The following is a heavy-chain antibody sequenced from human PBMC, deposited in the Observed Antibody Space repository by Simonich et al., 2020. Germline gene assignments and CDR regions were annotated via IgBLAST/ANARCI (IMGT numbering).Heavy chain of an antibody. D-gene: IGHD2-8*01. CDR3: ARSRYCTNGVCYNWFDP. CDR1: GYTFTSSD. CDR2: RKPNSGNT. V-gene: IGHV1-8*03. J-gene: IGHJ5*02. Sequence: QVQLVQSGAEVKKPGASVKVSCKASGYTFTSSDINWVRQATGKGLERMGWRKPNSGNTGHAKKFEDRVTITRNTSISTAYMELSSLRSEDTAVYYCARSRYCTNGVCYNWFDPWGQGTLVTVSS.